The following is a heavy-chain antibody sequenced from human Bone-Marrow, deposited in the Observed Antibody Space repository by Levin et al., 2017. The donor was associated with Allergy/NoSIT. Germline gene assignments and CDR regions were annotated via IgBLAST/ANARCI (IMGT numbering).Heavy chain of an antibody. J-gene: IGHJ5*02. CDR1: GGSISSSSYY. CDR3: ARMAMMTTVERTELNWFDP. Sequence: NSSETLSLTCTVSGGSISSSSYYWGWIRQPPGKGLEWIGSIYYSGSTYYNPSLKSRVTISVDTSKNQFSLKLSSVTAADTAVYYCARMAMMTTVERTELNWFDPWGQGTLVTVSS. V-gene: IGHV4-39*01. CDR2: IYYSGST. D-gene: IGHD4-23*01.